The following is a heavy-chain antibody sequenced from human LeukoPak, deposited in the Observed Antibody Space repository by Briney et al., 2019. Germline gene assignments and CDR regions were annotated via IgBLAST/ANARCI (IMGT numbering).Heavy chain of an antibody. J-gene: IGHJ4*02. CDR3: ARGHSSGWSTFDY. Sequence: GGSLRLSCAASGFTFSSYSMSWVRQAPGKGLEWVSYIGSSSSTIYYADSVEGRFSISRDNAKNSLYLQMNSLRDEDTAVYYCARGHSSGWSTFDYWGQGTLVTVSS. V-gene: IGHV3-48*02. CDR1: GFTFSSYS. CDR2: IGSSSSTI. D-gene: IGHD6-19*01.